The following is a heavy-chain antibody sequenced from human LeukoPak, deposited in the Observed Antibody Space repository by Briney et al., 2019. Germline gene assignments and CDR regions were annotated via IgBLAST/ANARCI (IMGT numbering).Heavy chain of an antibody. CDR1: GYTFTSYY. D-gene: IGHD2-21*02. CDR2: INPSGGST. J-gene: IGHJ3*02. Sequence: ASVKVSCKASGYTFTSYYMRWVRQAPGQGLEWMGIINPSGGSTSYAQKFQGRVTMTRDTSTSTVYMELSSLRSEDTAVYYCAREALVVVTAISDHDAFDIWGQGTMVTVSS. V-gene: IGHV1-46*01. CDR3: AREALVVVTAISDHDAFDI.